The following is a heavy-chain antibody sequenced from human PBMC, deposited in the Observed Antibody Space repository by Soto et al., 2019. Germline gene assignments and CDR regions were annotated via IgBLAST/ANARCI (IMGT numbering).Heavy chain of an antibody. CDR2: IKQDGSEK. CDR1: GFTFSSYW. Sequence: PGGSLRLSCAASGFTFSSYWMTWVRQAPGKGLEWVANIKQDGSEKYYVGSVKGRFTISRDNAKNSLSLQMSSLRAEDTAVYYCARDRNVGSDFGDYYYYGFDVWGQGTTVTVSS. V-gene: IGHV3-7*01. J-gene: IGHJ6*02. CDR3: ARDRNVGSDFGDYYYYGFDV. D-gene: IGHD5-12*01.